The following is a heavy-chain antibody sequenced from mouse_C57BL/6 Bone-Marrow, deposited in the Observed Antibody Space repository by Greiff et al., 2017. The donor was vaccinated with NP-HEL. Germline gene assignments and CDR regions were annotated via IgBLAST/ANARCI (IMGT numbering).Heavy chain of an antibody. V-gene: IGHV1-4*01. Sequence: QVQLKQSGAELARPGASVKMSCKASGYTFTSYTMHWVKQRPGQGLEWIGYINPSSGYTKYNQKFKDKATLTADKSSSTAYMQLSSLTSEDSAVYYCARSQGSYYYGSSPWFAYWGQGTLVTVSA. J-gene: IGHJ3*01. D-gene: IGHD1-1*01. CDR1: GYTFTSYT. CDR3: ARSQGSYYYGSSPWFAY. CDR2: INPSSGYT.